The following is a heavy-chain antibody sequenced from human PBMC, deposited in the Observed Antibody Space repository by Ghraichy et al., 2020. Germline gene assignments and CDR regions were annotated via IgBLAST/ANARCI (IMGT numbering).Heavy chain of an antibody. V-gene: IGHV3-30-3*01. CDR1: RFTFSSYA. D-gene: IGHD1-14*01. CDR2: ISYDGTTE. Sequence: GESLNISCAASRFTFSSYAMHWVRQAPGKGLEWVTLISYDGTTEYYADSVKGRFTISRDNSKNTLYLQMNSLRAEDTAIYYCARDRFTGLFYYYGMDVWGQGTTVTVSS. CDR3: ARDRFTGLFYYYGMDV. J-gene: IGHJ6*02.